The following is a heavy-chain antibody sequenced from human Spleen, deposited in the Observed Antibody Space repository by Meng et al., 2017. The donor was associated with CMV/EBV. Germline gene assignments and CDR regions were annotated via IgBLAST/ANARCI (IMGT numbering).Heavy chain of an antibody. J-gene: IGHJ5*02. V-gene: IGHV4-39*01. CDR2: IYYSGST. CDR3: ARLYSDFWRFDP. CDR1: GGSVSSSSYY. D-gene: IGHD3-3*01. Sequence: TVSGGSVSSSSYYWGWIRQPPGKDLEWIGSIYYSGSTYYNPSLKSRLTISIDTSKNQFSLKLSSVTAADMAVYYCARLYSDFWRFDPWGQGTLVTVSS.